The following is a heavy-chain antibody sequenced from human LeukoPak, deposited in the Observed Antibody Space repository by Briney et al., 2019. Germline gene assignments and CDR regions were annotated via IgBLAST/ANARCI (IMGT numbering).Heavy chain of an antibody. V-gene: IGHV4-38-2*02. J-gene: IGHJ6*03. CDR3: ARGRLETYYDYWSGQEGDHYYMDV. CDR1: GYPISSGYY. D-gene: IGHD3-3*01. CDR2: IYHSGNT. Sequence: PSESLSLTCTVSGYPISSGYYWGWVRQPPGKGLEWIGTIYHSGNTYYNPSLASRVTISVDTSKNQVSLSLSPVTAADTAFYYCARGRLETYYDYWSGQEGDHYYMDVWGKGTTVIVSS.